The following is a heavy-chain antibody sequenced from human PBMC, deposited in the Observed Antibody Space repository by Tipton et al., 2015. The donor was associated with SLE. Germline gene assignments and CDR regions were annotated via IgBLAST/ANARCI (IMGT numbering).Heavy chain of an antibody. CDR3: SEGYYFDY. V-gene: IGHV4-34*03. Sequence: TLSLTCAVYGGSFSGHYWSWIRQPPGKGLEWIGEINHSGSTNYNPSLKSRVTISVDTSKNQFSLKLSSVTAADTAVYYCSEGYYFDYWGQGTLVTVSS. CDR2: INHSGST. CDR1: GGSFSGHY. J-gene: IGHJ4*02.